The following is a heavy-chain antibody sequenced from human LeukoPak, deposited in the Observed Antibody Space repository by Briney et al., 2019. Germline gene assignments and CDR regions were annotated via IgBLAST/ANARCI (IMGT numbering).Heavy chain of an antibody. CDR2: IYYSGST. CDR1: GGSFSGYY. J-gene: IGHJ4*02. V-gene: IGHV4-59*01. D-gene: IGHD4-17*01. CDR3: AREINGDYGFGY. Sequence: SETLSLTCAVYGGSFSGYYWSWIRQPPGKGLEWIGYIYYSGSTNYNPSLKSRVTISVDTSSNQFSLKLSSVTAADTAVYYCAREINGDYGFGYWGQGTLVTVSS.